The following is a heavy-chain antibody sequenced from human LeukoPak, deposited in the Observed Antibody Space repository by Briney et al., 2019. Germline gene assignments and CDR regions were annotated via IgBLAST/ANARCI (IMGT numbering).Heavy chain of an antibody. D-gene: IGHD2-21*01. J-gene: IGHJ4*02. Sequence: SETLSLTCTVSGVSMSAYQWSWVRQSPEKGLEWIGCINTKGETRYNPSLKSRVTTSVDTPKSQFSLRLTSVTAADTAVYYCATSNDAKIAPFDHWGQGAPVTVSS. CDR3: ATSNDAKIAPFDH. CDR2: INTKGET. CDR1: GVSMSAYQ. V-gene: IGHV4-4*09.